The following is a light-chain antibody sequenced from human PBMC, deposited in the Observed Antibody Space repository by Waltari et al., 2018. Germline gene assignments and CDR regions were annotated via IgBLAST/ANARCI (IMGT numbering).Light chain of an antibody. CDR3: CSYTTTTTVV. V-gene: IGLV2-14*01. J-gene: IGLJ3*02. Sequence: QSALTQPASVSGSPGQSITISCTGTSSDVGGYNVVSWYQQPPGKAPKLMIYEVTNRPSGVSNRFSGSKSGNTASLTISGLLAEDEADYYCCSYTTTTTVVFGGGTKLTVL. CDR1: SSDVGGYNV. CDR2: EVT.